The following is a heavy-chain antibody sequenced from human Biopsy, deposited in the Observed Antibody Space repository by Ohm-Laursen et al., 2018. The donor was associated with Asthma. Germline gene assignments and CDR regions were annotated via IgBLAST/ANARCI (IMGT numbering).Heavy chain of an antibody. V-gene: IGHV1-24*01. Sequence: AASVKASCKVSGYSLTDLSMHWVRQAPGQGLEWMGGHDHEEGGTVNARRFQGRVTITADESTSTAYMEVTSLRSEDTAIYYCARCQVGYSSGWSLLLKKIYYSGMDVWGQGTAVTVSS. J-gene: IGHJ6*02. CDR2: HDHEEGGT. CDR3: ARCQVGYSSGWSLLLKKIYYSGMDV. D-gene: IGHD6-19*01. CDR1: GYSLTDLS.